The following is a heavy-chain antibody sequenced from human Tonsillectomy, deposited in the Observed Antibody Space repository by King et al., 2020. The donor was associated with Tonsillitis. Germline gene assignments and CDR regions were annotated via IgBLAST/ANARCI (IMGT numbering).Heavy chain of an antibody. CDR1: GGSISSYY. J-gene: IGHJ4*02. CDR3: ARHFRPTFFFDSSGYYLYF. V-gene: IGHV4-59*08. D-gene: IGHD3-22*01. Sequence: QLQESGPGLVKPSETLSLTCTVSGGSISSYYWSWIRQPPGKGLEWIGYIYYSGSTNYNPSLKSRVTISVDTSKNQFSLKLSSVTAADTAVYYCARHFRPTFFFDSSGYYLYFWGQGTLVTVSS. CDR2: IYYSGST.